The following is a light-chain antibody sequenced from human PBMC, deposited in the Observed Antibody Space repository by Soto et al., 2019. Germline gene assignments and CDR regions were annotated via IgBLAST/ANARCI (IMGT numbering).Light chain of an antibody. J-gene: IGLJ2*01. CDR1: SSDVGGYDY. CDR3: CSYAGADTLL. Sequence: QSALTQPRSVSGSPGQSVTISCIGTSSDVGGYDYVSWYQQYPGKAPKLMIYEVNKRPSGVPDRFSGSKSGNTASLTISGIHAEDESDYYCCSYAGADTLLFGGGTKLTVL. CDR2: EVN. V-gene: IGLV2-11*01.